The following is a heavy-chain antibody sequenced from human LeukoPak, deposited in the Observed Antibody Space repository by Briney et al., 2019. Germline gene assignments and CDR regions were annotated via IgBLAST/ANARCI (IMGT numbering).Heavy chain of an antibody. J-gene: IGHJ4*01. CDR2: IDSEGSST. V-gene: IGHV3-74*01. CDR3: ARALRLAVNLDY. Sequence: GGSLRLSCAASGFRFSGYRMHWVRQAPGKGLVWVSHIDSEGSSTNYADSVKGRLTISRDNAKNTLYLQMNSLRAEDTAVYYCARALRLAVNLDYWGQGTLVTVSS. CDR1: GFRFSGYR. D-gene: IGHD6-19*01.